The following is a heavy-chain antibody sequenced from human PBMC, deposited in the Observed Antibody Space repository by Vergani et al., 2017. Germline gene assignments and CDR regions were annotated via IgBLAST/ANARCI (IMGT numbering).Heavy chain of an antibody. CDR1: GITFWKFG. Sequence: EVDLVESGGGLAQPGGSLRLSCEASGITFWKFGMHWVRQGPGKGLEWVSGISWNSGAVDYADSVRGRFTSSRDNAKNSLFLEMNSLRFEDTAVYFCTKGSVYYDDSAGHGYDPYTGFDLWGQGTLVTVSS. CDR3: TKGSVYYDDSAGHGYDPYTGFDL. CDR2: ISWNSGAV. V-gene: IGHV3-9*01. J-gene: IGHJ3*01. D-gene: IGHD3-16*01.